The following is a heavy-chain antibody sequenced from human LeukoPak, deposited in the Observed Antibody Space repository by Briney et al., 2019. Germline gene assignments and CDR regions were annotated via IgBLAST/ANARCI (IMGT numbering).Heavy chain of an antibody. CDR3: ARVAGYGGNVDY. Sequence: GGSLRLSCAASGFTFSSYWMHWVRQAPGKGLEWVSVVYSGGSTYYADSVKGRFAISRDNSKNTLYLQMNSLRAEDTAVYYCARVAGYGGNVDYWGQGTLVTVSS. CDR1: GFTFSSYW. CDR2: VYSGGST. D-gene: IGHD4-23*01. J-gene: IGHJ4*02. V-gene: IGHV3-66*02.